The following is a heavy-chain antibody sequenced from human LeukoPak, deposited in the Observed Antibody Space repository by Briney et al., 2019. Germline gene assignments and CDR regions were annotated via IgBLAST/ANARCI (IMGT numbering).Heavy chain of an antibody. D-gene: IGHD6-19*01. CDR2: LNEDGGYT. CDR3: ARGKYSSGWFDY. V-gene: IGHV3-23*01. CDR1: GFTFNIYA. J-gene: IGHJ4*02. Sequence: GGSLRLFCAASGFTFNIYAMRGVRQAPGKGLAWVSGLNEDGGYTYYADSVKGRFTISRDNSENTLYLQMNSLRAEDTAVYYCARGKYSSGWFDYWGQGTLVTVSS.